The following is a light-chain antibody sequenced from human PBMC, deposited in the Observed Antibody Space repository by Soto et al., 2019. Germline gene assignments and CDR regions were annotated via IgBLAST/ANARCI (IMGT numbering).Light chain of an antibody. CDR3: SSYTTSSTSV. Sequence: QSALTQRASVSGSPGQSITISCTGTSSDVGGYNFVSWYQQYPGKAPKLMIFEISNRPSEVSNRFSGSKSGNTASLTISGLQAEDEADYYCSSYTTSSTSVFGTGTKVTVL. V-gene: IGLV2-14*01. CDR1: SSDVGGYNF. CDR2: EIS. J-gene: IGLJ1*01.